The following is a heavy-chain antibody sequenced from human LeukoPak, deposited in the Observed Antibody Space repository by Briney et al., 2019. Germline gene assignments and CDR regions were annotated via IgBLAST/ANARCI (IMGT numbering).Heavy chain of an antibody. CDR2: IYYSGST. CDR1: GGSISSGGYY. D-gene: IGHD3-10*01. V-gene: IGHV4-31*03. Sequence: KPSQTLSLTCTVSGGSISSGGYYWSWIRQHPGKGLEWIGYIYYSGSTYYNPSLKSRVTISVDTSKNQFSLKLSSVTAADTAVYYCARESYGSGSGGNGYFDYWGQGTLVTVSS. J-gene: IGHJ4*02. CDR3: ARESYGSGSGGNGYFDY.